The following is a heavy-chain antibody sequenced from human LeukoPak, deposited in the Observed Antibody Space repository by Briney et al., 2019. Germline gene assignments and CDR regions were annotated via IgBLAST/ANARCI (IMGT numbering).Heavy chain of an antibody. J-gene: IGHJ6*03. D-gene: IGHD3-10*01. Sequence: GGSLRLSCAASGFTFSSYWMHWVRQAPGKGLVWVSRINSDGSSTSYADSVKGRFTISRDNAKNTLYLQMNSLRAEDTAVYYCAREIYYYGSGSYPGPHMDVWGKGTTVTVSS. V-gene: IGHV3-74*01. CDR1: GFTFSSYW. CDR2: INSDGSST. CDR3: AREIYYYGSGSYPGPHMDV.